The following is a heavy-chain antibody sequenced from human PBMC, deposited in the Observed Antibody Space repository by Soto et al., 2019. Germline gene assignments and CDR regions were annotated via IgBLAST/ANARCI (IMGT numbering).Heavy chain of an antibody. CDR1: GYTFTSYG. V-gene: IGHV1-18*04. CDR2: ISAYNGNT. Sequence: ASVKVSCKASGYTFTSYGISWVRQAPGQGLEWMGWISAYNGNTNYAQKLQGRVTMTTDTSTSTAYMELRSLRSDDTAVYYCARDRVTTVTTFYYYYGMDFWGQGTTVTVSS. CDR3: ARDRVTTVTTFYYYYGMDF. D-gene: IGHD4-17*01. J-gene: IGHJ6*02.